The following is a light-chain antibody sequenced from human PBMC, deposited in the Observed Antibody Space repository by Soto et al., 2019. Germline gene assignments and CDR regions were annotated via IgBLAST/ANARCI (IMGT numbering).Light chain of an antibody. J-gene: IGKJ4*01. CDR1: QSVSSN. CDR3: EQYHEWPLT. CDR2: DAS. Sequence: ETVMTQSPGTLSVSPGEGATLSCRASQSVSSNLAWYQQKPVQAPRLLIYDASTRATGIPARFSGSGSGTEFTLTISSLQSEDFAFYYCEQYHEWPLTFGGGTEVEIK. V-gene: IGKV3D-15*01.